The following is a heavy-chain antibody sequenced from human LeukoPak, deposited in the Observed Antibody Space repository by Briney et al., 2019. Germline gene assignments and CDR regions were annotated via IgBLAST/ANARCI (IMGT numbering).Heavy chain of an antibody. CDR1: GGSISSGSYY. CDR2: IYTSGST. V-gene: IGHV4-61*02. CDR3: ARAIYDFWSGYYLR. J-gene: IGHJ4*02. D-gene: IGHD3-3*01. Sequence: SETLSLTCTVSGGSISSGSYYWSWIRQPAGKGLEWIGRIYTSGSTNYNPSLKSRVTISVDTSKNQFSLKLSSVTAADTAVYYCARAIYDFWSGYYLRWGQGTLVTASS.